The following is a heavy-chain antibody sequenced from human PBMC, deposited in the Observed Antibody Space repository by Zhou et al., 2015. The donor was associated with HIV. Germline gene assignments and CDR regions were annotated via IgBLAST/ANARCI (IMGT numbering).Heavy chain of an antibody. Sequence: EQLVESGGGVVQPGRSLRLSCTASGFTFSNYWMHWVRQVPGKGLQWVSRIDNDASRTNYADSVKGRFTVSRDNAKSTLYLQMNSLRGEDAAIYYCARGLIGASVGHDYWGQGTLVTVSS. CDR2: IDNDASRT. D-gene: IGHD7-27*01. V-gene: IGHV3-74*02. CDR1: GFTFSNYW. CDR3: ARGLIGASVGHDY. J-gene: IGHJ4*02.